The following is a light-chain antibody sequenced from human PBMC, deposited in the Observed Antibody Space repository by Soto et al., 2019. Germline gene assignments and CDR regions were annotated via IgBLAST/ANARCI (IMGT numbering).Light chain of an antibody. CDR3: QQYGSSGT. CDR2: GAS. Sequence: EIVLTQSPGTLSLSPGERATLSCRASQSVSNNYLAWYQQKPGQAPRLLIYGASSRATGIPDRFSGSGSGTDFTLTISRLEPEDFAVYYCQQYGSSGTFVQGTKVDIK. CDR1: QSVSNNY. V-gene: IGKV3-20*01. J-gene: IGKJ1*01.